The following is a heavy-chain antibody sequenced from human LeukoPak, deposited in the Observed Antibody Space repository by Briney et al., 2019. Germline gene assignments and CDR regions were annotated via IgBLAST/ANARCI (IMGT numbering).Heavy chain of an antibody. V-gene: IGHV3-53*01. Sequence: GGSLRLSCAASGFTVSSNYMSWVRQAPGKGLEWVSVIYSGGSTYYADSVKGRFTISRDNSKNTLYLQMNSLRAEDTAVYYCARDPRYCSSTSCSNFDYWGQGTLVTVSS. CDR2: IYSGGST. D-gene: IGHD2-2*01. J-gene: IGHJ4*02. CDR3: ARDPRYCSSTSCSNFDY. CDR1: GFTVSSNY.